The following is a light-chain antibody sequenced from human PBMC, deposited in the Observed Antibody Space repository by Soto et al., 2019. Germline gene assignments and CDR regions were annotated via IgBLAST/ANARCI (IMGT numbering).Light chain of an antibody. Sequence: EIVLTQSPGTVSLSPGERATLSCRASQSVSNSYLAWYQQKPGQAPRLLIYDASSRATGIPDRFSGSGSGTDFTLTISRLEPEDFAVYYCQQYASPPITFGQGTRLEIK. CDR1: QSVSNSY. J-gene: IGKJ5*01. CDR2: DAS. V-gene: IGKV3-20*01. CDR3: QQYASPPIT.